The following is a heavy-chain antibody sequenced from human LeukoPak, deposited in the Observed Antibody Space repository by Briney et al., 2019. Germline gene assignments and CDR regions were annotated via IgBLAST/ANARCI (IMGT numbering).Heavy chain of an antibody. Sequence: GRSLRLSCAASGFTFSSYAMHWVRRAPGKGLEWVAVISYDGSNKYYADSVKGRFTISRDNSKDTLYLQMNSLRAEDTAVYYCAREGIQLWLFDYWGQGTLVTVSS. CDR3: AREGIQLWLFDY. CDR1: GFTFSSYA. V-gene: IGHV3-30-3*01. D-gene: IGHD5-18*01. J-gene: IGHJ4*02. CDR2: ISYDGSNK.